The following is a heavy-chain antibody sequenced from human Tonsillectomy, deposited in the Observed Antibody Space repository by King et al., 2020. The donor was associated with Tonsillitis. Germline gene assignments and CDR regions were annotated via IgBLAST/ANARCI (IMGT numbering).Heavy chain of an antibody. D-gene: IGHD3-22*01. CDR3: AREAYDSSGFAFDI. Sequence: VQLVESGGGLVKPGGSLRLSCAASGFTFSSDSMNWVRQAPWKGLEWVSAISSSSSYLYYADSVKGRFTISRDNAKNSLYLQMNSLRAEDTAVYYCAREAYDSSGFAFDIWGQGTMVTVSS. CDR1: GFTFSSDS. J-gene: IGHJ3*02. CDR2: ISSSSSYL. V-gene: IGHV3-21*01.